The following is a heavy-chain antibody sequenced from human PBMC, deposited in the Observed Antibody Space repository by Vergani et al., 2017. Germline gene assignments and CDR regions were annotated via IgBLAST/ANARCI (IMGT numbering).Heavy chain of an antibody. J-gene: IGHJ4*02. D-gene: IGHD1-26*01. V-gene: IGHV4-59*10. CDR3: AREGGWADFDY. Sequence: QVQLQQWGAGLLKPSETLSLTCAVYGGSFSGYYWSWIRQPPGKGLEWIGRIYISGSTNYNPSLKSRVTMSVDTSKNQFSLKLTSVTAADTAVYYCAREGGWADFDYWGQGTLVTVSS. CDR1: GGSFSGYY. CDR2: IYISGST.